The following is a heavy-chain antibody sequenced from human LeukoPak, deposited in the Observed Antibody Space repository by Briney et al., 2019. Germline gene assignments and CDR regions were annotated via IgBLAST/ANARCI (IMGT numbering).Heavy chain of an antibody. CDR2: MNPNSGNT. CDR3: ARVMGIAVANDY. D-gene: IGHD6-19*01. J-gene: IGHJ4*02. Sequence: ASVKVSCKASGYTFTSYDINWVRQATGQGLEWMGWMNPNSGNTGYAQKFQGRVTMTRNTSISTAYMELSSPRSEDTAVYYCARVMGIAVANDYWGQGTLVTVSS. CDR1: GYTFTSYD. V-gene: IGHV1-8*01.